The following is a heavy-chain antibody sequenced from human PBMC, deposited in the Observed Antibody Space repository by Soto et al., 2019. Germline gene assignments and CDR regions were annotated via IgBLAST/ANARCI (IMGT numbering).Heavy chain of an antibody. CDR1: GFTFSSYG. CDR3: AKERRGYYDFWSGQNYYGMDV. Sequence: GGSLRLSCAASGFTFSSYGMHWVRQAPGKGLEWVAVISYDGSNKYYADSVKGRFTISRDNSENTLYLQMNSLRAEDTAVYYCAKERRGYYDFWSGQNYYGMDVWGQGTTVTVSS. V-gene: IGHV3-30*18. J-gene: IGHJ6*02. CDR2: ISYDGSNK. D-gene: IGHD3-3*01.